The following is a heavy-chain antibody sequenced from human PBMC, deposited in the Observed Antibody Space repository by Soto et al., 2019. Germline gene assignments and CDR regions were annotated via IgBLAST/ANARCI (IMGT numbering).Heavy chain of an antibody. Sequence: SLILSWASSGFIFMIYGMNWVRQAPGKGLEWVSSITAGNNDIKYADSVQGRFTISRDDAKNSLYLQMNSLRAEDTAVYYCARGGDIALIVYATGMDVWGQGTTVIVYS. J-gene: IGHJ6*02. CDR2: ITAGNNDI. CDR3: ARGGDIALIVYATGMDV. D-gene: IGHD2-8*01. CDR1: GFIFMIYG. V-gene: IGHV3-21*01.